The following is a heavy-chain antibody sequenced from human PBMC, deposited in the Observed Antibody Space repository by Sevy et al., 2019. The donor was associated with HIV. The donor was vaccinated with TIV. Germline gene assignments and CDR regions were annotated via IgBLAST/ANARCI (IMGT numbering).Heavy chain of an antibody. CDR1: GFTFSSYS. V-gene: IGHV3-21*01. D-gene: IGHD2-15*01. Sequence: GGFLRLSCAASGFTFSSYSMNWVRQAPGKGLEWVSSISSSSSYIYYADSVKGRFTISRDNAKNSLYLQMNSLRAEDTAVYYCARDGGPRGYCSGGSCYSDYYYGMDVWGQGTTVTVSS. CDR2: ISSSSSYI. J-gene: IGHJ6*02. CDR3: ARDGGPRGYCSGGSCYSDYYYGMDV.